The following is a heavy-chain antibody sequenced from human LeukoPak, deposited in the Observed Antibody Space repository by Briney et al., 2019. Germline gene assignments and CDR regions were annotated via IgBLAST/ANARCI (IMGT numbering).Heavy chain of an antibody. CDR1: GFTFSSYD. J-gene: IGHJ4*02. CDR3: WAAAR. Sequence: GGSLRLSCAASGFTFSSYDMHWVRQAPGKGLEWVAVIWYDGSNKYYADLVKGRFTISRDNSENTLYLQMNSLRAEDTAVYYGWAAARWGQGTLVTVSS. CDR2: IWYDGSNK. D-gene: IGHD6-13*01. V-gene: IGHV3-33*01.